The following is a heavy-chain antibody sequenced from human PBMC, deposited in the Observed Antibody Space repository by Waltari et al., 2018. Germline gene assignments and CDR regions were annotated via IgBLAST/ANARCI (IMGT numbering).Heavy chain of an antibody. CDR1: GGSFSGYY. CDR3: ARAGDYGDVNWFDP. J-gene: IGHJ5*02. Sequence: QVQLQQWGAGLLKPSETLSLTCAVYGGSFSGYYWRWIRQPPGKGLEWIGEINHSGSTNYNPSLKSRVTIPVDTSKNQFSLKLSSVTAADTAVYYCARAGDYGDVNWFDPWGQGTLVTVSS. CDR2: INHSGST. V-gene: IGHV4-34*01. D-gene: IGHD4-17*01.